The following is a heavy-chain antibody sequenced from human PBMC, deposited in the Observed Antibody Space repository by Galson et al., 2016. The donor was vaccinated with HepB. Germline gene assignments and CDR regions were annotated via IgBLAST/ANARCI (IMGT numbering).Heavy chain of an antibody. CDR1: GFTFSNYA. D-gene: IGHD3-22*01. Sequence: SLRLSCAASGFTFSNYAMSWVRQSPGKGLEWVSTFSGSGDNTYYADSVKGRFIISRDNSKNTLFLQMNSLRAEDTAVYYCAKSPSFYDSSGYYYRFDPWGQGTLVTVSS. CDR2: FSGSGDNT. CDR3: AKSPSFYDSSGYYYRFDP. V-gene: IGHV3-23*01. J-gene: IGHJ5*02.